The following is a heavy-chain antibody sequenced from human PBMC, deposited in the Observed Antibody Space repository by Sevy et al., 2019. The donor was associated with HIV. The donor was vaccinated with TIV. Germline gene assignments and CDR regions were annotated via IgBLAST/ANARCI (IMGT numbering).Heavy chain of an antibody. CDR2: IKQDGSQK. Sequence: GGYLRLSCAASGFTFSDYWMSWVRQAPGKGLEWVANIKQDGSQKYFVDSVKGRFTISRDNAKNSLYLQMDNLRAEDTAVYYCARKVGDMWGQGTMVYVSS. D-gene: IGHD1-26*01. CDR1: GFTFSDYW. V-gene: IGHV3-7*01. CDR3: ARKVGDM. J-gene: IGHJ3*01.